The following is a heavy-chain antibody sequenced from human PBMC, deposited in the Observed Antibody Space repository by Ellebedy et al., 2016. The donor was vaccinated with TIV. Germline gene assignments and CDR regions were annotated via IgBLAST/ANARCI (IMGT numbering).Heavy chain of an antibody. J-gene: IGHJ4*02. D-gene: IGHD3-9*01. CDR2: IRSKTNNYAT. V-gene: IGHV3-73*01. Sequence: GESLKISCAASGFTFSSYWMHWVRQPPGKGLEWVGRIRSKTNNYATAYAASVEGRFAISRDDSKNTAYLQMNSLKTEDTAVYYCTSLHYVSVTGYYPQFWGQGTLVTVSS. CDR1: GFTFSSYW. CDR3: TSLHYVSVTGYYPQF.